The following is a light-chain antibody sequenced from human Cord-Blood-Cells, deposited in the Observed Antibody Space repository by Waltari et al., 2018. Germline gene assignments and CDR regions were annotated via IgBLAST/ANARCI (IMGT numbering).Light chain of an antibody. Sequence: EIVMTQSAATLTVSLGERATLSCRASQSVSSFLAWYQQKPGQAPRLLIYDASTRATGIPARFSGSGSGTEFTLTISSMQSEDFAVYYCQKYNKWPPEITFGPGTKVEIK. CDR3: QKYNKWPPEIT. V-gene: IGKV3-15*01. CDR1: QSVSSF. CDR2: DAS. J-gene: IGKJ3*01.